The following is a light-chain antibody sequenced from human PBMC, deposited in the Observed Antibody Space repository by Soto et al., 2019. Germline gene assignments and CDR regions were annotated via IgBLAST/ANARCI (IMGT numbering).Light chain of an antibody. CDR3: SSYSSTTLV. Sequence: QSALTQPASVSGSPGQSITISCTGTSSDVGGHDYVSWYQQHPGKAPKLIIYEVRNRPSGVSNHFSGSKSGNTASLTISGLQAEDEADYYCSSYSSTTLVFGTGTKVTVL. CDR2: EVR. J-gene: IGLJ1*01. CDR1: SSDVGGHDY. V-gene: IGLV2-14*01.